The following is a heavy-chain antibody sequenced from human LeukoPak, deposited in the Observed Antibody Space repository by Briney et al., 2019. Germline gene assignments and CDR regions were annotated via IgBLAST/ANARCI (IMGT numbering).Heavy chain of an antibody. CDR3: AKDLSPYSSGWYGFDP. Sequence: PGGPLRLSCAASGFTFSSYGMHWVRQAPGKGLEWVAVISYDGSNKYYADSVKGRFTISRDNSKNTLYLQMNSLRAEDTAVYYCAKDLSPYSSGWYGFDPWGQGTLVTVSS. J-gene: IGHJ5*02. D-gene: IGHD6-19*01. CDR2: ISYDGSNK. V-gene: IGHV3-30*18. CDR1: GFTFSSYG.